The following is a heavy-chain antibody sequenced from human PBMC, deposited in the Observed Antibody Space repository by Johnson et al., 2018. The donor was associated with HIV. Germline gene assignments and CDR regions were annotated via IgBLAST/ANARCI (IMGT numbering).Heavy chain of an antibody. CDR1: GFTFFSYG. V-gene: IGHV3-30*03. CDR2: ISYDGSNK. Sequence: QVQLVESGGGLVQPGGSLRLSCAASGFTFFSYGMHWVRQAPGKGLEWVAVISYDGSNKYYADSVKGRFTISRDNSKNTLYLQMNSLRAEETAVYYCARGGRGYYYDSSGPLRAFDIWGQGTMVTVSS. CDR3: ARGGRGYYYDSSGPLRAFDI. D-gene: IGHD3-22*01. J-gene: IGHJ3*02.